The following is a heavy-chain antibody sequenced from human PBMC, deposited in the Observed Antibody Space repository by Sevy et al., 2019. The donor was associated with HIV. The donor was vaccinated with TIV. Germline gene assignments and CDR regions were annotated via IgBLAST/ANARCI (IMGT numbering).Heavy chain of an antibody. CDR2: ISGSGGNT. Sequence: GGSLRLSCAASGFTFNNYAMNWVRQAPGKGLEWVSGISGSGGNTYYADSVKGRFTISRDNSKNTVYLQMNSLRAEDTAVYYCAKELYSGYDWGQGTLVTVSS. D-gene: IGHD5-12*01. CDR3: AKELYSGYD. CDR1: GFTFNNYA. J-gene: IGHJ4*02. V-gene: IGHV3-23*01.